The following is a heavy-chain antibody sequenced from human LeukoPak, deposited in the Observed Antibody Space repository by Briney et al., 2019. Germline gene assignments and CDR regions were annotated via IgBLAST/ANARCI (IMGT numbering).Heavy chain of an antibody. CDR3: AKGLGYYDSSGYLEYFQH. CDR1: GFTFDDYA. D-gene: IGHD3-22*01. Sequence: SGGSLRLSCAASGFTFDDYAMHWVRQAPGKGLEWVSLISWDGGSTYYADSVKGRFTISRDNSKNSLYLQMNSLRAEDTALYYCAKGLGYYDSSGYLEYFQHWGQGTLVTVSS. J-gene: IGHJ1*01. CDR2: ISWDGGST. V-gene: IGHV3-43D*03.